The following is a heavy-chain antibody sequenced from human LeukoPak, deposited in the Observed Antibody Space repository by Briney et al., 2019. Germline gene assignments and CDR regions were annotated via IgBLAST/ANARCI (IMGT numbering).Heavy chain of an antibody. V-gene: IGHV3-23*01. CDR2: ISGSGGIT. CDR1: GFTFSSYA. J-gene: IGHJ4*02. Sequence: GGSLRLSCAASGFTFSSYAMSWVRQAPGKGLEWVSAISGSGGITSYADSVKGRFTISRDNSKNTLYLQMNSLRAEDTAIYYCAKDRVGAILYFDYWGQGSLVTVSS. D-gene: IGHD1-26*01. CDR3: AKDRVGAILYFDY.